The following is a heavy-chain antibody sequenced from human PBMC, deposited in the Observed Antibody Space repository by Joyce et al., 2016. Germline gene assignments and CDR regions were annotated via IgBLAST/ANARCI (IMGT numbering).Heavy chain of an antibody. CDR1: GGNFRSYA. V-gene: IGHV1-69*01. D-gene: IGHD3-10*01. Sequence: QVHLVQSGAEVTRPGSSVKLSCKTSGGNFRSYALNWVRQAPGQGLEWMGGIIPLFGAPSYAQKFQDRITLTADDSTTTVYMQLGSLTSADTAVYYCARDQVRGSIDSAFEYWGQGALVTVSS. CDR3: ARDQVRGSIDSAFEY. CDR2: IIPLFGAP. J-gene: IGHJ4*02.